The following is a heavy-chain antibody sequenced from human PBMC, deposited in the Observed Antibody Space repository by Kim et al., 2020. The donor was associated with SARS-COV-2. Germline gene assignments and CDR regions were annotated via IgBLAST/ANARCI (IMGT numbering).Heavy chain of an antibody. CDR2: ISFSGDSI. CDR3: AREGNNDIWNY. V-gene: IGHV3-21*01. J-gene: IGHJ4*02. CDR1: GFTFSSYN. D-gene: IGHD3-3*01. Sequence: GGSLRLSCAAFGFTFSSYNMNWVRQAPGKGLEWVSSISFSGDSIYYADSVKGRFTISRDNAKNSLSLQMNSLRVEDTAVYYCAREGNNDIWNYWGQGTLVTVSS.